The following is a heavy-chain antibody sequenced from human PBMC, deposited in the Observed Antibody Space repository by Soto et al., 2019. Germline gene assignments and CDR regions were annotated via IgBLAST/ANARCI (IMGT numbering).Heavy chain of an antibody. V-gene: IGHV3-23*01. D-gene: IGHD3-16*01. CDR2: ISGSGVAT. J-gene: IGHJ4*02. CDR1: DFPFGNHA. Sequence: EVQLLEFGGGLVHPGGSLRLSCGASDFPFGNHAMAWVRQAPGKGLEWVSTISGSGVATFYADSVKGRFTISRDNSKNTVSLQVTTLRDEDTAIYYCGKVMQRWRWVVDFWGQGTLVTVSS. CDR3: GKVMQRWRWVVDF.